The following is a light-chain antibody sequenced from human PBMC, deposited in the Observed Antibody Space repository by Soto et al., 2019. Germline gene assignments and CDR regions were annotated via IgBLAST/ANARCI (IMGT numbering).Light chain of an antibody. J-gene: IGKJ5*01. V-gene: IGKV2-28*01. CDR3: MQGLETLT. Sequence: DVVMTQSPLSLPVTPGEPASISCRSSQSLLHRNGFHYLDWYLQKPGQSPQLLIYLGSYRASGVPDRFSGSGSGTDFILKISRVEAEDVGVYYCMQGLETLTFGPGTRLEIK. CDR1: QSLLHRNGFHY. CDR2: LGS.